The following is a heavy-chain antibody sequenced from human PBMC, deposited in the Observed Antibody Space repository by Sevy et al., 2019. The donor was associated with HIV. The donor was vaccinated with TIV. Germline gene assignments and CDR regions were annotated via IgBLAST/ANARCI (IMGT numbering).Heavy chain of an antibody. CDR2: IKSKTDGGTT. J-gene: IGHJ1*01. D-gene: IGHD3-22*01. CDR1: GFTFSNAW. Sequence: GGSLRLSCAASGFTFSNAWMSWVRQAPGKGLEWVGRIKSKTDGGTTDYAAPVKGRFTISRDDSKNTLYLQMNSLKTEDPAVYYCTIAPPPYYYDSSGYYYVEYFQHWGQGTLVTVSS. V-gene: IGHV3-15*01. CDR3: TIAPPPYYYDSSGYYYVEYFQH.